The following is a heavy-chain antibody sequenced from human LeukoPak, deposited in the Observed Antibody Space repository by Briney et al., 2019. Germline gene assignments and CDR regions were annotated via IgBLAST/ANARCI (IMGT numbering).Heavy chain of an antibody. CDR1: GYTFSDYG. CDR2: IRYDGTGQ. D-gene: IGHD2/OR15-2a*01. Sequence: GGSLRLSCAASGYTFSDYGMHWVRQAPGKGLEWAASIRYDGTGQYYADSVKGRFTISRDNSRNTLYLQKNSLRGEDTAIYYCTKDLSTSHCTTAMCYYFDYWGLGTLVTVSS. V-gene: IGHV3-30*02. CDR3: TKDLSTSHCTTAMCYYFDY. J-gene: IGHJ4*01.